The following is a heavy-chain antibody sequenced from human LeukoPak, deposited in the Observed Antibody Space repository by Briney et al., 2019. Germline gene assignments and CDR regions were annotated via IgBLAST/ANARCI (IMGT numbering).Heavy chain of an antibody. V-gene: IGHV3-7*03. CDR2: IKQDGSEK. CDR3: AREQEDDAYYYDSSGYLPDY. J-gene: IGHJ4*02. Sequence: PGGSLRLSCAASGFIFSTYAMHWVRQAPGKGLEWVANIKQDGSEKYYVDSVKSRFTISRDNAKNSLYLQMNSLRAEDTAVYYCAREQEDDAYYYDSSGYLPDYWGQGTLVTVSS. CDR1: GFIFSTYA. D-gene: IGHD3-22*01.